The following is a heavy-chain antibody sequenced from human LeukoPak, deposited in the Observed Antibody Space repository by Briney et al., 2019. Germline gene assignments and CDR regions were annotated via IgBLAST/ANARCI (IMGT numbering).Heavy chain of an antibody. D-gene: IGHD2-8*02. V-gene: IGHV3-23*01. CDR1: GFTFSSYG. Sequence: GTLRLSCAASGFTFSSYGMSWVRQAPGKGLEWVSAISGSGGSTYYADSVKGRFTISRDNSKNTLYLQMNSLRAEDTAIYYCATYRQVLLPFESWGQGTLATVSS. CDR2: ISGSGGST. CDR3: ATYRQVLLPFES. J-gene: IGHJ4*02.